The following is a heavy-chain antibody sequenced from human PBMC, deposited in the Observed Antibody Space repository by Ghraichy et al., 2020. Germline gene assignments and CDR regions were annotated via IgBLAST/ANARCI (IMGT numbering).Heavy chain of an antibody. D-gene: IGHD3-22*01. CDR3: ARVSKYYYDSSGYYGMDV. V-gene: IGHV4-34*01. J-gene: IGHJ6*02. CDR2: INHSGST. CDR1: GGSFSGYY. Sequence: SETLSLTCAVYGGSFSGYYWSWIRQPPGKGLEWIGEINHSGSTNYNPSLKSRVTISVDTSKNQFSLKLSSVTAADTAVYYCARVSKYYYDSSGYYGMDVWGQGTTVTVSS.